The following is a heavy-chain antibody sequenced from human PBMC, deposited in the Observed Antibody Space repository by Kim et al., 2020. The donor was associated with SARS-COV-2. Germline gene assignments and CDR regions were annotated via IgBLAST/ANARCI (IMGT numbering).Heavy chain of an antibody. V-gene: IGHV3-23*01. CDR3: ARRFFAGGGHFDY. CDR1: GFTFSSHG. Sequence: GGSLRLSCAVSGFTFSSHGLTWVRQAPGKGLEWVAAISSGGSTHYADSVKGRLTISRDSSKNFLFLQMDSLRAEDTAVYYCARRFFAGGGHFDYWGQGVPVTVSS. D-gene: IGHD2-15*01. CDR2: ISSGGST. J-gene: IGHJ4*02.